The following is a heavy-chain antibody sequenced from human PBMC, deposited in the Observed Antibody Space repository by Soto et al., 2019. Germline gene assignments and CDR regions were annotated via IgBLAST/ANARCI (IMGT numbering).Heavy chain of an antibody. CDR2: INPTDESP. V-gene: IGHV1-46*01. CDR1: GYTLTSYY. J-gene: IGHJ4*02. D-gene: IGHD3-10*01. CDR3: ARGVNLGPDF. Sequence: GASVKVSCKASGYTLTSYYMHWVRQAPGQGLEWMGIINPTDESPDYAQKFRGRVTITRDTSTSTVYMELRSLRSEDTAVYFCARGVNLGPDFWGQGTLVTVYS.